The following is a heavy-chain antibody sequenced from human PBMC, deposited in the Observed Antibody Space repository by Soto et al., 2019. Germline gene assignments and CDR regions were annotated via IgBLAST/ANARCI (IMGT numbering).Heavy chain of an antibody. J-gene: IGHJ4*02. CDR3: ARHGYNYGGGYFDY. V-gene: IGHV3-66*04. CDR1: GVTVSSNY. Sequence: EVQLVESGGGLVQPGGSLRLSCAASGVTVSSNYMSWVRQAPGKGLEWVSVIYSGGSRYYADSVKGRFTISRDNSQNTLYLQMNSLRAEDTAVYYCARHGYNYGGGYFDYWGQGTLVTVSS. D-gene: IGHD5-18*01. CDR2: IYSGGSR.